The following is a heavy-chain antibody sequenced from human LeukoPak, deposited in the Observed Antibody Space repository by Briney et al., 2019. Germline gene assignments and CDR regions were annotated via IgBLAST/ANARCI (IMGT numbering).Heavy chain of an antibody. J-gene: IGHJ3*02. CDR1: GGTFRSYA. Sequence: SVKVSCKASGGTFRSYAISWVRQAPGQGLEWMGGIIPIFGTANYAQKFQGRVTITADESTSTAYMELSSLRSEDTAVYYCARRDYYDSSGYYRAFDIWGQGTMVTVSS. CDR2: IIPIFGTA. V-gene: IGHV1-69*13. CDR3: ARRDYYDSSGYYRAFDI. D-gene: IGHD3-22*01.